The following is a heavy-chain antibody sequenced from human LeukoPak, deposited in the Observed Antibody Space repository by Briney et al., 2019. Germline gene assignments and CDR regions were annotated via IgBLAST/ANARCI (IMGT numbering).Heavy chain of an antibody. CDR2: IYPGDSNT. CDR3: ARAPLEMATITNWFDP. J-gene: IGHJ5*02. V-gene: IGHV5-51*01. D-gene: IGHD5-24*01. Sequence: GESLKISCKASGYSFTSYCIGCVRQMPRKGLEWMGIIYPGDSNTRYSPSFQGQVTISADKSTSTAYLQWSSLKASDTAMYYCARAPLEMATITNWFDPWGQGTLVTVSS. CDR1: GYSFTSYC.